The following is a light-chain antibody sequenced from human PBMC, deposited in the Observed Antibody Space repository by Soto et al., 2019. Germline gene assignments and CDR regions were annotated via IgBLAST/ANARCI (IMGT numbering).Light chain of an antibody. CDR1: QSVSSSY. Sequence: EIVLTQSPGTLSLSPGERATLSCRASQSVSSSYLAWYQQKPGQAPRLLIYGASSSATGIPDRFSGSGSGTDVTLTISRLEPEDFAVYYCQQYGSSPPWTFGQGTKVEIK. V-gene: IGKV3-20*01. J-gene: IGKJ1*01. CDR3: QQYGSSPPWT. CDR2: GAS.